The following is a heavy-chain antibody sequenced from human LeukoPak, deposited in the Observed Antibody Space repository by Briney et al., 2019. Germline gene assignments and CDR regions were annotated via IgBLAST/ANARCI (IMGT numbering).Heavy chain of an antibody. D-gene: IGHD6-19*01. J-gene: IGHJ4*02. Sequence: ASVTVSCTASGYTFTGYYMHWVRQAPGQGLEWMGWINPNSGGTNYAQKFQGWVTMTRDTSISTAYMELSRLRSDDTAVYYCARDAGWQWPEYYIDYWGQGTLVTVSS. CDR1: GYTFTGYY. CDR3: ARDAGWQWPEYYIDY. CDR2: INPNSGGT. V-gene: IGHV1-2*04.